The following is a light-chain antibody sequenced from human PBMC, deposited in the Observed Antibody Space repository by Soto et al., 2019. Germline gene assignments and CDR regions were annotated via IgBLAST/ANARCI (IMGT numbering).Light chain of an antibody. Sequence: EIVLTQSPATLSLSPGERATLSCRASQSVSSYLAWYQQNHRQAPTLLLYDASNSATGIPAKFSGSGCGTVFTLTSSSLEPEDFVFYYWQQRSTWPVTFGPGTKVDIK. CDR3: QQRSTWPVT. CDR2: DAS. V-gene: IGKV3-11*01. J-gene: IGKJ3*01. CDR1: QSVSSY.